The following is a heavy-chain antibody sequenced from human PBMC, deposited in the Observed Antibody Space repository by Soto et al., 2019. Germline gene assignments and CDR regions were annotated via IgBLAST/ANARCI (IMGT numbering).Heavy chain of an antibody. D-gene: IGHD4-17*01. CDR1: GFTFSSYA. V-gene: IGHV3-30-3*01. J-gene: IGHJ6*02. Sequence: GGSLRLSCAASGFTFSSYAMHWVLQAPGKGLEWVAVISYDGSNKYYADSVKGRFTISRDNSKNTLYLQMNSLRAEDTAVYYCARGTVDYGDYFVDYNYYYYGMDVWGQGTTVTVSS. CDR2: ISYDGSNK. CDR3: ARGTVDYGDYFVDYNYYYYGMDV.